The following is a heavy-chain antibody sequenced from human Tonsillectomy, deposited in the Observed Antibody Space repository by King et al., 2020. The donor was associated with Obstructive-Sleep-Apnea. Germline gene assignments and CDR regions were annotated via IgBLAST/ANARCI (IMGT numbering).Heavy chain of an antibody. V-gene: IGHV3-9*01. J-gene: IGHJ4*02. CDR2: ISWNSGSI. CDR3: AKGGYGGNSRVDY. Sequence: VQLVESGGGLVQPGRSLRLSCAASGFTFDDYAMHWVRQAPGKGLEWGSGISWNSGSIGDADSVKGRFTISRDNAKNSLYLQMNSLRAEDTALYYCAKGGYGGNSRVDYWGQGTLVTVSS. D-gene: IGHD4-23*01. CDR1: GFTFDDYA.